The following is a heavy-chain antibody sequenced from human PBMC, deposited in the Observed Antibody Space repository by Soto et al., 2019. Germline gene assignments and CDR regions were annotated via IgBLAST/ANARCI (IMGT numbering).Heavy chain of an antibody. CDR1: GGSISSYY. J-gene: IGHJ4*02. V-gene: IGHV4-59*08. Sequence: PSETLSFTCTVSGGSISSYYWSWIRQPPGKGLEWIGYIYNSGSTTYNPSLKSRVTISVDTSKNQFSLKLSSVTAADTAVYYCARRYSYGHFDYWGQGTLVTVS. CDR2: IYNSGST. D-gene: IGHD5-18*01. CDR3: ARRYSYGHFDY.